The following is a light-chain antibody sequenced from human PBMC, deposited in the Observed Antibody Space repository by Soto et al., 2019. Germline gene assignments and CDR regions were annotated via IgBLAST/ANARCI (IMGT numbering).Light chain of an antibody. CDR3: QQRSNWPVT. CDR1: QSVRSY. CDR2: DAS. V-gene: IGKV3-11*01. Sequence: EIVLTQSPATLSLSPGERATLSCRASQSVRSYLAWYQQKPGQAPRLLIYDASNRATGIPARFSGSGSGTDFTLTITSLEPEDFAVYYCQQRSNWPVTFGQGTTVEIK. J-gene: IGKJ1*01.